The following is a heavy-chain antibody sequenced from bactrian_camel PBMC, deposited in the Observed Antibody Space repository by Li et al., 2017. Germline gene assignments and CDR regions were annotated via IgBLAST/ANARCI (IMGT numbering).Heavy chain of an antibody. CDR1: GFTFSAYD. CDR2: INDGGELT. CDR3: AKDLNGGSWHQMDY. V-gene: IGHV3S40*01. D-gene: IGHD6*01. J-gene: IGHJ4*01. Sequence: VQLVESGGGLVQPGGSLRLSCAASGFTFSAYDMSWVRQAPGKGLEWVSAINDGGELTYYADALKGRFTISRDNAKNTVLLQMNSLNSEDTAMYYCAKDLNGGSWHQMDYWGQGTQVTVS.